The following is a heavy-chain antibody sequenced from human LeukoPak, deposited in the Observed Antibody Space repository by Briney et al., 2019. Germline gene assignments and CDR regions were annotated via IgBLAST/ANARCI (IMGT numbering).Heavy chain of an antibody. CDR2: ISSSGSTI. V-gene: IGHV3-11*01. CDR1: GFTFSDYY. CDR3: ARDLVSLKNGFDY. D-gene: IGHD1-14*01. J-gene: IGHJ4*02. Sequence: PGGSLRLSCAASGFTFSDYYMSWIRQAPGKGLEWVSYISSSGSTIYYADSVKGRFAISRDNAKNSLYLQMNSLRAEDTAVYYCARDLVSLKNGFDYWGQGTLVTVSS.